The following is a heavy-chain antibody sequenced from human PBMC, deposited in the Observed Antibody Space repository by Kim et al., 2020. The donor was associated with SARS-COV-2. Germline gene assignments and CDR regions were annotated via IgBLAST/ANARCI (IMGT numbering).Heavy chain of an antibody. J-gene: IGHJ4*02. CDR3: ARLKWDTAMVHFDY. V-gene: IGHV1-2*06. D-gene: IGHD5-18*01. CDR1: GYTFTGYY. CDR2: INPNSGGT. Sequence: ASVKVSCKASGYTFTGYYMHWVRQAPGQGLEWMGRINPNSGGTNYAQKFQGRVTMTRDTSISTAYMELSRLRSDDTAVYYCARLKWDTAMVHFDYWGQGTLVTVSS.